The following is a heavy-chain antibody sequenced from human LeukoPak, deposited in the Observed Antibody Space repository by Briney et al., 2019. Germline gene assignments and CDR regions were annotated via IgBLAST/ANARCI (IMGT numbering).Heavy chain of an antibody. V-gene: IGHV4-34*01. J-gene: IGHJ3*02. CDR1: GGSFSGYY. CDR3: ARDTDAIDI. Sequence: SETLSLTCAVYGGSFSGYYWSWIRQPPGKGLEWIGEINHSGSTNYNPSLKSRVTISVDTSKNQFSLKLSSVTAADTAVYYCARDTDAIDIWGQGTIVTVSS. D-gene: IGHD5-18*01. CDR2: INHSGST.